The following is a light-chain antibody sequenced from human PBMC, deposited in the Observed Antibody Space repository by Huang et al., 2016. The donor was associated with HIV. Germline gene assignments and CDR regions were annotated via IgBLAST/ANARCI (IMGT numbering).Light chain of an antibody. Sequence: EIVLAQSPDTLSLSPGERATLSCRASRSVSSSSLAWYQQKPGQAPRLLIYGASSRATGIPDRCSGSGSETDFTLTISRLEPEDFAVYYCQQYGSSRYSFGQGTRLEIK. J-gene: IGKJ2*03. CDR1: RSVSSSS. CDR3: QQYGSSRYS. CDR2: GAS. V-gene: IGKV3-20*01.